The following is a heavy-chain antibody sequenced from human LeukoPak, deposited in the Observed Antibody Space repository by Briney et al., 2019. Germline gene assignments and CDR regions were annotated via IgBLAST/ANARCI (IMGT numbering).Heavy chain of an antibody. J-gene: IGHJ3*02. CDR3: ARPRRMYGSGSYAFDI. CDR1: GFSFISYW. Sequence: GGSLRLSCEASGFSFISYWMNWVRQAPGKGLEWVANIKQDGSEKYYVDSVKGRFTISRDNAKKSLYLQMNSLRADDTAVYYCARPRRMYGSGSYAFDIWGQGTMVTVSS. V-gene: IGHV3-7*01. CDR2: IKQDGSEK. D-gene: IGHD3-10*01.